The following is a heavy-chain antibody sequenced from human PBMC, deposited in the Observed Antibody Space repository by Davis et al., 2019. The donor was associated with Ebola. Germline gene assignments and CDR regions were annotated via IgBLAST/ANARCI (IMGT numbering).Heavy chain of an antibody. D-gene: IGHD2-2*01. Sequence: PGGSLRLSCKGSGYSFTSYWIGWVRQMPGKGLEWMGIIYPGDSDTRYSPSFQGQVTISADKSISTAYLQWSSLKASDTAMYYCARLPLVPAAHEYYYYYMDVWGKGTTVTVSS. J-gene: IGHJ6*03. CDR3: ARLPLVPAAHEYYYYYMDV. CDR1: GYSFTSYW. CDR2: IYPGDSDT. V-gene: IGHV5-51*01.